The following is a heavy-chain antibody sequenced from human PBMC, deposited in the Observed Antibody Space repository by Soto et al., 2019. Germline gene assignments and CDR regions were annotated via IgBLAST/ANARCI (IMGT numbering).Heavy chain of an antibody. J-gene: IGHJ6*02. D-gene: IGHD3-3*01. CDR2: IYHSGST. CDR1: GYSISSGYY. CDR3: ARDRIRITIFGVVHQASYYYYGMDV. Sequence: GPGPLPTSETLSLTCAVSGYSISSGYYWGWIRQPPGKGLEWIGSIYHSGSTYYNPSLKSRVTISVDTSKSQFSLKLSSVTAADTAVHYCARDRIRITIFGVVHQASYYYYGMDVWGQGTTVTVSS. V-gene: IGHV4-38-2*02.